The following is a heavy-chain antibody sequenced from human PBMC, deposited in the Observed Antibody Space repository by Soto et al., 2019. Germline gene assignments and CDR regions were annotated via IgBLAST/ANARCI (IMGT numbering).Heavy chain of an antibody. CDR1: GLTFSTYA. Sequence: EVQLLESGGGLVQPGGSLRLSCAASGLTFSTYAMNWVRQAPGQGLEWISTISGGGVSTYYADSVKGRFTISRDTSKNTLFMKMNSLRAEDTAIYYCARVREAVTGPFDSWGQGTLVTVSS. V-gene: IGHV3-23*01. D-gene: IGHD6-19*01. CDR3: ARVREAVTGPFDS. CDR2: ISGGGVST. J-gene: IGHJ4*02.